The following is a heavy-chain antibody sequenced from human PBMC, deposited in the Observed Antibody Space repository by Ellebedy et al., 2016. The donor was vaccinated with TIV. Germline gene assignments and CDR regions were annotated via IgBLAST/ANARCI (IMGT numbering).Heavy chain of an antibody. V-gene: IGHV3-7*01. D-gene: IGHD4-17*01. Sequence: GGSLRLSRVASGFSFRSYWMSWVRQAPGKGLEWVANIYQDGGVQYYVDSVKGRFTISRDNADNSLFLQMNSLRAEDTDVYYCARRGSYGDYAVQINSWFDTWGRGTLVAVSS. CDR2: IYQDGGVQ. J-gene: IGHJ5*02. CDR3: ARRGSYGDYAVQINSWFDT. CDR1: GFSFRSYW.